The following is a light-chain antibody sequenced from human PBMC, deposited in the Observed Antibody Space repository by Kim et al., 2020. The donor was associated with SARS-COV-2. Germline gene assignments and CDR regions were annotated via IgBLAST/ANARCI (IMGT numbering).Light chain of an antibody. CDR3: SSYTTSSTVV. J-gene: IGLJ3*02. Sequence: GQSITISCTGTSSDVGSYNYVSWYQQHPGNAPKVMIYDVRNRPSGVSNRFSGSKSGNTASLTISGLQAEDEADYYCSSYTTSSTVVFGGGTQLTVL. CDR1: SSDVGSYNY. V-gene: IGLV2-14*03. CDR2: DVR.